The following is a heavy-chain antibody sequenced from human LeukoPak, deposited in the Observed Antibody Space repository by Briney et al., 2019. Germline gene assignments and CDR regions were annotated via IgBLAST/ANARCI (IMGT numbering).Heavy chain of an antibody. CDR1: GGSLSAYY. CDR2: ISTSGST. V-gene: IGHV4-4*07. CDR3: ARDFRYGDYERYFDV. J-gene: IGHJ2*01. Sequence: SETLSFTCTVSGGSLSAYYWTWIRQPAGKGLEWIAGISTSGSTNYNPSLRSRVTVSLDTSNRQLFLNPSSVSAADTAVYYCARDFRYGDYERYFDVWGRGTLVTVSS. D-gene: IGHD4-17*01.